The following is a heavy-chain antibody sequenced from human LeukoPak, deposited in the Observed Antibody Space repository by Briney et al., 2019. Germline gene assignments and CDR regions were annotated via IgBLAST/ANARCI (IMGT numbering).Heavy chain of an antibody. D-gene: IGHD5-18*01. J-gene: IGHJ4*02. V-gene: IGHV3-23*01. CDR3: AKVKLGYSYGYYFDY. CDR2: ISGSGGST. CDR1: GFTFSSYA. Sequence: GGSLRLSCAASGFTFSSYAMSWVRQAPGKGLEWVSAISGSGGSTYYADSVKGRFTISRDNSKNTLYLQMNSLRAEDTAVYYCAKVKLGYSYGYYFDYWAREPWSPSPQ.